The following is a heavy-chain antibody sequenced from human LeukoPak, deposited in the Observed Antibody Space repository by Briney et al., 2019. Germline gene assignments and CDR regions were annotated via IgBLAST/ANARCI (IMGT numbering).Heavy chain of an antibody. Sequence: SEALSLTCTVSGGSISGYYWNWIRQPPGKGLEWLGYIYPSGNSDYNPSLKSRVSMSVDTSKKQISLRLSSVTAADTAVYYCTRRTRIAAGAYNIDFWGQGTLATVSS. V-gene: IGHV4-4*09. CDR3: TRRTRIAAGAYNIDF. D-gene: IGHD6-25*01. CDR2: IYPSGNS. J-gene: IGHJ4*02. CDR1: GGSISGYY.